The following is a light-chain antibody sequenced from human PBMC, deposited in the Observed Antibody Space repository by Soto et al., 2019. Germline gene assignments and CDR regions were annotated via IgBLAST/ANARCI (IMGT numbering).Light chain of an antibody. CDR3: KKFSYLHVR. Sequence: AIQLTQSPSSLSASVGDRVTITCRASQGIGSNLAWYHQKPGKPPKLLIYDASSLESGVPSRFSGRGFGTDFTLSISSLQPEDFANHYCKKFSYLHVRFGGGTRVEI. V-gene: IGKV1D-13*01. CDR1: QGIGSN. CDR2: DAS. J-gene: IGKJ4*01.